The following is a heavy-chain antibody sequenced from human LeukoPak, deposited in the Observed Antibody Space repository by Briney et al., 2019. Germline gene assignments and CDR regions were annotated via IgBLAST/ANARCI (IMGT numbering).Heavy chain of an antibody. CDR2: IYHSGST. CDR1: GGSISSSNW. CDR3: ARDGYCSGGSCGYYYMDV. J-gene: IGHJ6*03. V-gene: IGHV4-4*02. Sequence: PSETLSLTCAVSGGSISSSNWWSWVRQPPGKGLEWIGEIYHSGSTNYNPSLKSRVTISVDKSKNQFSLKLSSVTAADTAVYYCARDGYCSGGSCGYYYMDVWGKGTTVTVPS. D-gene: IGHD2-15*01.